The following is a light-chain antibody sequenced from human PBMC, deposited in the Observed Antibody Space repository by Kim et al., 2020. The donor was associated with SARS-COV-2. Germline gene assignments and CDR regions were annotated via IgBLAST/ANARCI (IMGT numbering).Light chain of an antibody. CDR2: STN. CDR3: LLYYGGAQV. Sequence: PGGTVTLTCASSTGAVTSNCNPHWFQQKPGQAPRALIYSTNNKHSWTPARFSGSLLGGKAALTLSGAQPEDEAEYYCLLYYGGAQVFGGGTQLTVL. J-gene: IGLJ3*02. CDR1: TGAVTSNCN. V-gene: IGLV7-43*01.